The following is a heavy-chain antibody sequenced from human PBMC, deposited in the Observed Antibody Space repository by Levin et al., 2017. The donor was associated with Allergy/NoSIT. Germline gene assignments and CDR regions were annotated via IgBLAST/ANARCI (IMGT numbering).Heavy chain of an antibody. CDR1: GYSFTSYW. V-gene: IGHV5-51*01. J-gene: IGHJ5*02. CDR2: IYPGDSDT. Sequence: GGSLRLSCKGSGYSFTSYWIGWVRQMPGKGLEWMGIIYPGDSDTRYSPSFQGQVTISADKSISTAYLQWSSLKASDTAMYYCARLAVVTANWFDPWGQGTLVTVSS. D-gene: IGHD2-21*02. CDR3: ARLAVVTANWFDP.